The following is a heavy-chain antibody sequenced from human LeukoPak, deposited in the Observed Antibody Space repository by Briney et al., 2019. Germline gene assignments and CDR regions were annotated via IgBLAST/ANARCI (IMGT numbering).Heavy chain of an antibody. CDR2: IYYSGST. CDR1: GGSLSSYY. V-gene: IGHV4-59*01. D-gene: IGHD3-22*01. J-gene: IGHJ4*02. Sequence: SETLSLTCTVSGGSLSSYYWSWIRQPPGKGLEWIGYIYYSGSTNYNPSLKSRVTISVDTSKNQFSLKLSSVTAADTAVYYCAREGYYDSSGSFDYWGQGALVTVSS. CDR3: AREGYYDSSGSFDY.